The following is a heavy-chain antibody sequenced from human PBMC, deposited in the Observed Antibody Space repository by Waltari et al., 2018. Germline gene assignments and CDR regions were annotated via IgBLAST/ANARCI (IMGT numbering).Heavy chain of an antibody. J-gene: IGHJ4*02. V-gene: IGHV3-21*01. CDR1: GFTFSSYS. Sequence: EVQLVESGGGLVKPGGSLRLSCAASGFTFSSYSMNWVRQAPGKGMGWVSSISSSSSYIYYADSVKGRFTIARDNAKNSLYLQMNSLRAEDTAVYYCARDQKLPRSTFDYWGQGTLVTVSS. CDR3: ARDQKLPRSTFDY. CDR2: ISSSSSYI. D-gene: IGHD3-10*01.